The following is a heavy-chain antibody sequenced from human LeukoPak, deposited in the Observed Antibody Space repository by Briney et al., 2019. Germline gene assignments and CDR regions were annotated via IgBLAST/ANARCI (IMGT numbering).Heavy chain of an antibody. CDR1: GGSISSSNYY. CDR2: IYYSGST. J-gene: IGHJ4*02. V-gene: IGHV4-39*01. Sequence: KTSETLSLTCTVSGGSISSSNYYWGWIRQPPGKGLEWIGSIYYSGSTYYNPSLKSRVTISVDTSKRQFSLKLNSVTAADTAVYYCARHSSMNTVVFDYWGQGTLVTVSS. CDR3: ARHSSMNTVVFDY. D-gene: IGHD4-23*01.